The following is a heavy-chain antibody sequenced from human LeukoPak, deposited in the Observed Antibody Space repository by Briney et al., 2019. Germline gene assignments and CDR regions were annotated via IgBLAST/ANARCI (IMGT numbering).Heavy chain of an antibody. D-gene: IGHD3-10*01. J-gene: IGHJ4*02. V-gene: IGHV4-30-2*01. CDR2: IYHSGST. Sequence: TSQTLSLTCAVSGGSISSGGYSWSWIRQPPGKGLEWIGYIYHSGSTYYNPSPKSRVTISVDRSKNQFSLKLSSVTAADTAVYYCARSVTMVRGVLRYFDYWGQGTLVTVSS. CDR1: GGSISSGGYS. CDR3: ARSVTMVRGVLRYFDY.